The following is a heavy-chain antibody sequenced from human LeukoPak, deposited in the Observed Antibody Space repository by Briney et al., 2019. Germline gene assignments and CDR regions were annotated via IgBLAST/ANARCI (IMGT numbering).Heavy chain of an antibody. V-gene: IGHV4-30-4*08. D-gene: IGHD3-3*01. CDR1: GGSISSGDYY. CDR3: ARAGSELRFLEWLAVDP. J-gene: IGHJ5*02. CDR2: IYYSGST. Sequence: SETLSLTCTVSGGSISSGDYYWSWIRQPPGKSLEWNGYIYYSGSTYYNPSLKSRVTISVDTSRNQFSLKLSSVTAADTAVYYRARAGSELRFLEWLAVDPWGQGTLVTVSS.